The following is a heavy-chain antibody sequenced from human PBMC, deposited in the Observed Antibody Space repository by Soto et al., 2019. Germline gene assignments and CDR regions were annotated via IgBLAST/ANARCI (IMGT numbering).Heavy chain of an antibody. D-gene: IGHD5-12*01. V-gene: IGHV4-59*08. J-gene: IGHJ5*02. Sequence: SETLSLTCPVSGGSISSYYWSWIRQPPGKGLEWIGYVYYSGSTNYNPSLKSRVTISVDTSKNQFSLKLSSVTAADTAVYYCARRNSGYDYSWFDPWGQGTLVTVSS. CDR1: GGSISSYY. CDR3: ARRNSGYDYSWFDP. CDR2: VYYSGST.